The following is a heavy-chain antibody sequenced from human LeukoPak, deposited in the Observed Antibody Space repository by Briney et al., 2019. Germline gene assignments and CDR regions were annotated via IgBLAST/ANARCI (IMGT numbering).Heavy chain of an antibody. V-gene: IGHV3-30*02. CDR2: IRFDGSTT. CDR1: GFTLSGYS. CDR3: AQGAPGYSSAWYPTAEYFQH. J-gene: IGHJ1*01. D-gene: IGHD6-19*01. Sequence: GGSLRLSCAASGFTLSGYSMNWVRQAPGKGLEWVAFIRFDGSTTYYADSVKGRFTISRDNSKSKLFLQMNSLRVDDTSLYYCAQGAPGYSSAWYPTAEYFQHWGQGSLVTVSS.